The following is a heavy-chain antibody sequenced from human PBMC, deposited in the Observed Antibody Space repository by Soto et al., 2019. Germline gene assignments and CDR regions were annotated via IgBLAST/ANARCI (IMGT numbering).Heavy chain of an antibody. J-gene: IGHJ5*02. D-gene: IGHD3-10*01. Sequence: GGSLRLSCAASGFTFRNYAMSWVRQAPGKGLEWVSVISVSGGSTYFADSVRGRFTISRDNSKNTLYLQMNSLRAEDTAIYYCAKDANYYGSGTWFDPWGQGTLVTVSS. CDR3: AKDANYYGSGTWFDP. CDR2: ISVSGGST. CDR1: GFTFRNYA. V-gene: IGHV3-23*01.